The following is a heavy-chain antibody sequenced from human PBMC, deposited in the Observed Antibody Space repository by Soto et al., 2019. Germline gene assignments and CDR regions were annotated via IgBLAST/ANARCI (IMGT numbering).Heavy chain of an antibody. Sequence: PGESLKISCKGSGYSFTSYWIGWVRQMPGKGLEWMGIIYPGDSDTRYSPSFQGQVTISADKSISTAYLQWSSLKASDTAMYYCARLGGVVRGAYYYYGMDVWGQGTTVPVS. CDR3: ARLGGVVRGAYYYYGMDV. D-gene: IGHD3-3*01. V-gene: IGHV5-51*01. CDR1: GYSFTSYW. CDR2: IYPGDSDT. J-gene: IGHJ6*02.